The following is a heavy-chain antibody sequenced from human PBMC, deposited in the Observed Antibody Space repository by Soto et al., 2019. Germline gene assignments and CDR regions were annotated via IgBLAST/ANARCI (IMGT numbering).Heavy chain of an antibody. J-gene: IGHJ4*02. Sequence: GGSLRLSCAASGFTFSSYGMHWVRQAPGKGLEWVAVISYDGSNKYYADSVKGRFTISRDNSKNTLYLQMSSLRAEDTAVYYCAKAFRNYYDSSGYLGDYGHYFDYWGQGTLVTVCS. V-gene: IGHV3-30*18. CDR3: AKAFRNYYDSSGYLGDYGHYFDY. D-gene: IGHD3-22*01. CDR1: GFTFSSYG. CDR2: ISYDGSNK.